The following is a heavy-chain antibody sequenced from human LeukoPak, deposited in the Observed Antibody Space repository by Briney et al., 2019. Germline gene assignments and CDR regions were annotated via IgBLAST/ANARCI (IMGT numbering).Heavy chain of an antibody. CDR1: GGSISSSSYY. D-gene: IGHD4-23*01. CDR3: ARGLSGTVVRRPDY. Sequence: SETLSLTCTVSGGSISSSSYYWGWIRQPPGKGLEWIGSIYYSGSTYYNPSLKSRVTISVDTSKNQFSLKLSSVTAADTAVYYCARGLSGTVVRRPDYWGQGTLVTVSS. CDR2: IYYSGST. J-gene: IGHJ4*02. V-gene: IGHV4-39*01.